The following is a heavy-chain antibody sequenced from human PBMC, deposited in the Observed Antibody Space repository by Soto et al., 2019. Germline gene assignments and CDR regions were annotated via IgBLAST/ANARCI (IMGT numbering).Heavy chain of an antibody. Sequence: QVQLVESGGGVVQPGRSLRLSCAASGFTFSSYGMHWVRQAPGKGLEWVAVISYDGSNKYYADSVKGRFTISRDNSKTTLYLQMNSLRAEDTAVYYCAKSIVVVPAVPRAYYYYGMDVWGRGTTVTVSS. CDR3: AKSIVVVPAVPRAYYYYGMDV. J-gene: IGHJ6*02. D-gene: IGHD2-2*01. V-gene: IGHV3-30*18. CDR1: GFTFSSYG. CDR2: ISYDGSNK.